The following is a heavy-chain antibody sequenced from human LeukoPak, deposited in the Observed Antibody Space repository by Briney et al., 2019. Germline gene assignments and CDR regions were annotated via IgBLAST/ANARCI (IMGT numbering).Heavy chain of an antibody. J-gene: IGHJ4*02. CDR2: IYYSGST. CDR1: GGSLSSGDYY. V-gene: IGHV4-30-4*08. CDR3: ARWSYRLYFDY. Sequence: SETLSLTCTVSGGSLSSGDYYWSWIRQPPGKGLEWIGYIYYSGSTYYNPSLKSRVTISVDTSKNQFSLKLSSVTAADTAVYYCARWSYRLYFDYWGQGTLVTVSS. D-gene: IGHD1-26*01.